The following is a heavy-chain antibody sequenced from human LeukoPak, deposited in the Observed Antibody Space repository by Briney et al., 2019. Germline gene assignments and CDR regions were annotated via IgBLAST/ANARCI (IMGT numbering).Heavy chain of an antibody. J-gene: IGHJ3*02. CDR3: ARQAVYYDFWSGYYGDAFDI. D-gene: IGHD3-3*01. CDR2: IYYSGST. CDR1: GGSISSYY. Sequence: PSETLSLTCTVSGGSISSYYWSWIRQPPGKGPEWIGYIYYSGSTNYNPSLKSRVTISVDTSKNQFSLKLSSVTAADTAVYYCARQAVYYDFWSGYYGDAFDIWGQGTMVTVSS. V-gene: IGHV4-59*01.